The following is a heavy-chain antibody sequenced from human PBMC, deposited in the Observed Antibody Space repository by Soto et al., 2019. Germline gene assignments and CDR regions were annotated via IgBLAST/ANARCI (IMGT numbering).Heavy chain of an antibody. V-gene: IGHV3-33*01. CDR1: GFTFSSYG. CDR3: ARDPDSGWYGDY. Sequence: QVQLVESGGGVVQPGRSLRLSCAASGFTFSSYGMHWVRQAPGKGLEWVAVIWYDGSNKYYADSVKGRFTISGDNSKNTLYLQMNSLRAEDTAVYYCARDPDSGWYGDYWGQGTLVTVSS. CDR2: IWYDGSNK. J-gene: IGHJ4*02. D-gene: IGHD6-19*01.